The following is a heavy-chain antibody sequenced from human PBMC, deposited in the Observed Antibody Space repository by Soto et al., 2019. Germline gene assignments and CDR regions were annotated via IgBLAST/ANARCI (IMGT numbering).Heavy chain of an antibody. J-gene: IGHJ4*02. Sequence: EVQLVESGGGLVQPGESLKLSCAASGFTFNASAMHWVRQASGKGLEWVGRVRSKANNYATAYAASVEGRFTISRDDSKNTAYLQMNSLKTEDTAVYYCTRQGGYCGGGSCYAFNDYWGQGTLVTVSS. CDR1: GFTFNASA. V-gene: IGHV3-73*01. D-gene: IGHD2-15*01. CDR2: VRSKANNYAT. CDR3: TRQGGYCGGGSCYAFNDY.